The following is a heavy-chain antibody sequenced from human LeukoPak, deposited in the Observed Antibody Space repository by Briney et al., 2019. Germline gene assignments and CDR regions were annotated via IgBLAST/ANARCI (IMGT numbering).Heavy chain of an antibody. CDR1: GGSFSGYH. V-gene: IGHV4-34*01. CDR3: ASRPGPRSSAFDI. CDR2: INHSGST. J-gene: IGHJ3*02. Sequence: SETLSLTCAVYGGSFSGYHWSWIRQPPGKGLEWIGEINHSGSTNYNPSLKSRVTISVDTSKNQFSLKLSSVTAADTAVYYCASRPGPRSSAFDIWGQGTMVTVSS.